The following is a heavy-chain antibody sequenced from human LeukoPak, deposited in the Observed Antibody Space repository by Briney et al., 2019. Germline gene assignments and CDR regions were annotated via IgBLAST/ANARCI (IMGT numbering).Heavy chain of an antibody. J-gene: IGHJ5*02. CDR1: GGSISSYY. CDR2: IYYSGST. Sequence: SETLSLTCTVSGGSISSYYWSWIRQPPGKGLEWIGYIYYSGSTYYNPSLKSRVTISVDTSKNQFSLKLSSVTAADTAVYYCARGLGVRGVSRFDPWGQGTLVTVSS. V-gene: IGHV4-59*08. D-gene: IGHD3-10*01. CDR3: ARGLGVRGVSRFDP.